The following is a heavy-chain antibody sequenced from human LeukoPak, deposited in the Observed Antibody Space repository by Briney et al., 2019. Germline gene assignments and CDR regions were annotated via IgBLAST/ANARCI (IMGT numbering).Heavy chain of an antibody. D-gene: IGHD1-26*01. V-gene: IGHV4-38-2*02. CDR3: AKHNGGGIVSYVAPGPPDYFDH. CDR1: GYSISSGYY. J-gene: IGHJ4*02. Sequence: PSETLPLTCTVSGYSISSGYYWGWIRPPPGKGLECIGSIYFSGSVYYNPSLRSRVTISLDTSTKQLSLKLNSVTAADTAIYYCAKHNGGGIVSYVAPGPPDYFDHWGQGALVTVSS. CDR2: IYFSGSV.